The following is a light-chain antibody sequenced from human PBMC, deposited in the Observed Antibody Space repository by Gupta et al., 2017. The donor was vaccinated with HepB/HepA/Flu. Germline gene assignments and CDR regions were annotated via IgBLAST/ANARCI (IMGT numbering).Light chain of an antibody. J-gene: IGKJ3*01. CDR3: QQDYSIPQT. Sequence: DIVMTQSPDSLAVSLGERATINCKSSQSVLYSSNNKNYLAWYQQKPGQPPKLLIYWASTRESGVPDRFSGSGSGTDFTLTVSSLQAEDVAVYYCQQDYSIPQTFGPGTKVDIK. CDR2: WAS. V-gene: IGKV4-1*01. CDR1: QSVLYSSNNKNY.